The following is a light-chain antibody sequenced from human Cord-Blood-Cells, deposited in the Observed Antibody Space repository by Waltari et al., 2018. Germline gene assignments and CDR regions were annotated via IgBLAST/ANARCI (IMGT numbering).Light chain of an antibody. V-gene: IGKV1-39*01. CDR1: QSISSY. Sequence: DIHMTQSPSSLSASVGDRVTITCRASQSISSYLHWYQQKPGKAPKLLIYAASSLQSAVPSRFSGSGSGTDFTLTISSLQPEDFATYYCQQCYSTPWTFGQGTKVEIK. CDR3: QQCYSTPWT. J-gene: IGKJ1*01. CDR2: AAS.